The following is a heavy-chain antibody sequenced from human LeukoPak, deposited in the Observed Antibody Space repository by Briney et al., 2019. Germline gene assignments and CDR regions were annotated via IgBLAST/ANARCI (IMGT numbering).Heavy chain of an antibody. CDR1: GYSFTSYW. D-gene: IGHD3-10*01. Sequence: GESLKISCKGSGYSFTSYWIGWVRQMPGKGLEWLGIIYPGDSDTRYSPSFQGQVTISADKSIGTAYLQWSSLKASDTAMYYCARGYSSRGSGSYFDYWGQGTLVTVSS. CDR2: IYPGDSDT. J-gene: IGHJ4*02. V-gene: IGHV5-51*01. CDR3: ARGYSSRGSGSYFDY.